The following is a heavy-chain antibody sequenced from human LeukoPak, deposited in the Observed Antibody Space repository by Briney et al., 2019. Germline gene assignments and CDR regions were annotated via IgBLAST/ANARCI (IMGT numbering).Heavy chain of an antibody. J-gene: IGHJ3*02. CDR1: GFTFSSYG. CDR3: ARDCGTAMVHDAFDI. Sequence: GRSLRLSCAASGFTFSSYGMHWVRQAPGKGLEWVAVIWYDGGNKYYADSVKGRFTISRDNSKNTLYLQMNSLRAEDTAVYYCARDCGTAMVHDAFDIWGQGTMVTVSS. CDR2: IWYDGGNK. V-gene: IGHV3-33*01. D-gene: IGHD5-18*01.